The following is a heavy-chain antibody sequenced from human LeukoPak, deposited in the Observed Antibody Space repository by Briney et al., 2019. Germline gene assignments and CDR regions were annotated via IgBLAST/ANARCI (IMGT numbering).Heavy chain of an antibody. CDR1: GFTFSNYD. J-gene: IGHJ4*02. V-gene: IGHV3-23*01. D-gene: IGHD3-22*01. Sequence: GGSLRLSCAASGFTFSNYDISWVRQTPEKGLEWVSGISGSGGSTYYADSVKGRFTISRDNSENTLYLQMNSLRAEDTAVYYCAIGRDSSGYYPFDYWGQGTLVTVSS. CDR3: AIGRDSSGYYPFDY. CDR2: ISGSGGST.